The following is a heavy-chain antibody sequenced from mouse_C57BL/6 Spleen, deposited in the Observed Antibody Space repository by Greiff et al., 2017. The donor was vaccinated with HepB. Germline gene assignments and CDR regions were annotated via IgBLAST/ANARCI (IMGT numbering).Heavy chain of an antibody. CDR1: GFTFSSYA. Sequence: EVMLVESGGGLVKPGGSLKLSCAASGFTFSSYAMSWVRQTPEKRLEWVATISDGGSYTYYPDNVKGRFTISRDNAKNNLYLQMSHLKSEDTAMYYCARDPDEYFDYWGQGTTLTVSS. D-gene: IGHD2-3*01. V-gene: IGHV5-4*01. CDR3: ARDPDEYFDY. CDR2: ISDGGSYT. J-gene: IGHJ2*01.